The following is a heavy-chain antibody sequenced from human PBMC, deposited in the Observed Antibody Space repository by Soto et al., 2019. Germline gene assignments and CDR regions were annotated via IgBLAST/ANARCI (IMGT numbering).Heavy chain of an antibody. J-gene: IGHJ6*02. D-gene: IGHD3-3*01. CDR1: GFTFSSYW. CDR3: ARVAIFGVAPRYYGMDV. Sequence: GGSLRLSCAASGFTFSSYWMHWVRQAPGKGLVWVSRINSDGSSTSYADSVKGRFTISRDNAKNTLYLQMNSLRAEDTAVYYCARVAIFGVAPRYYGMDVWGQGTTVTVSS. CDR2: INSDGSST. V-gene: IGHV3-74*01.